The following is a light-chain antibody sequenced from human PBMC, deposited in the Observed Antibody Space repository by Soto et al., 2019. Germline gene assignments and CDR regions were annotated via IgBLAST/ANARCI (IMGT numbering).Light chain of an antibody. Sequence: EIVMTQSPGTLSALPGQSATLPCRASQSVGTNLAWYQQKPRQATRLVLYGASTRATGIPVRFSGSGSGTEFTLTISSLQSDDFAVYYGQQYNQWSPITFGQGTRLE. CDR3: QQYNQWSPIT. CDR1: QSVGTN. J-gene: IGKJ5*01. CDR2: GAS. V-gene: IGKV3-15*01.